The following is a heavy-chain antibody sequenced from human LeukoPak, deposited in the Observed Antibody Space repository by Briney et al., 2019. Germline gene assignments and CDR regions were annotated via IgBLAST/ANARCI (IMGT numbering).Heavy chain of an antibody. CDR1: GDSISSYY. CDR2: IHPSGST. CDR3: ARVATSAGSYTYYFDY. Sequence: KPSETLSLTCTVSGDSISSYYWSWVRQPAGKGLEWIGRIHPSGSTNYNPSLKSRVTMSVDTSKNQFSLKLSSVTAADTAVYYCARVATSAGSYTYYFDYWGQGTLVTVSS. D-gene: IGHD3-16*01. J-gene: IGHJ4*02. V-gene: IGHV4-4*07.